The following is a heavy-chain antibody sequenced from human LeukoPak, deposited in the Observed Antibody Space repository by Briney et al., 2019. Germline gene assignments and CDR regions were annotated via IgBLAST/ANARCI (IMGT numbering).Heavy chain of an antibody. D-gene: IGHD4-11*01. CDR1: GYTFTSYD. CDR2: MNPNSGNT. V-gene: IGHV1-8*01. Sequence: ASVKVSCKASGYTFTSYDINWVRQATGQGLEWMGWMNPNSGNTGYAQKFQGRVTMTRNTSISTAYMELSSLRSEDTAVYYCARDIMTTVSWFDPWGQGTLVTVSS. CDR3: ARDIMTTVSWFDP. J-gene: IGHJ5*02.